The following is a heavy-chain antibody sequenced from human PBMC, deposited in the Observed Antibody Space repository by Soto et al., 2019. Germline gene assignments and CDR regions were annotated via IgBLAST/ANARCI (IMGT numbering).Heavy chain of an antibody. J-gene: IGHJ1*01. D-gene: IGHD2-15*01. CDR3: AGGFDLGYCSGGSCYPAEYFQH. V-gene: IGHV4-31*03. CDR1: GGSISSGGYY. Sequence: SETLSLTCTVSGGSISSGGYYWSWIRQHPGKGLEWIGYIYYSGSTYYNPSLKSRVTISVDTSKNQFSLKLSSVTAADTAVYYCAGGFDLGYCSGGSCYPAEYFQHWGQGTLVTVSS. CDR2: IYYSGST.